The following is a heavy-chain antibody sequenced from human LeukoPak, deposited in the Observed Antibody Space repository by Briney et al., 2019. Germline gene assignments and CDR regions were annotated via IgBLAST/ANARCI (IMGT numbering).Heavy chain of an antibody. V-gene: IGHV1-18*01. Sequence: ASVKVSCKASGYTFTSYGINWVRQAPGQGLEWMGWISTYNGNTNYAQNLQGRVTMTTDTSTSTAYMELRSLRSDDTAVYYCARQWEATYGDYWGQGTLVTVSS. CDR3: ARQWEATYGDY. D-gene: IGHD1-26*01. CDR1: GYTFTSYG. CDR2: ISTYNGNT. J-gene: IGHJ4*02.